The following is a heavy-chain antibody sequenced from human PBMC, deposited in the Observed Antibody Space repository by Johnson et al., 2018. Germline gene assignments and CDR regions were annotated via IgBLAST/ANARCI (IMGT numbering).Heavy chain of an antibody. CDR2: ISSDGSNK. CDR3: AGGRIAVAGTVGYYYYYMDV. D-gene: IGHD6-19*01. V-gene: IGHV3-30-3*01. Sequence: QVQLVQSGGGVVQLGRSLRLSCAASGFTFSSYAMHWVRQAPGKGLEWVAVISSDGSNKYYADSVKGRFTISRDNSKNTLGLQMNSLRAEDTGVYYCAGGRIAVAGTVGYYYYYMDVWGKGTTVTVSS. CDR1: GFTFSSYA. J-gene: IGHJ6*03.